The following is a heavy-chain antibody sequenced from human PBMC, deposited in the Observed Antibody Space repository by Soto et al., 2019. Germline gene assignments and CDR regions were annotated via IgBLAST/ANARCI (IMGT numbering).Heavy chain of an antibody. J-gene: IGHJ4*02. CDR2: IHYGGAT. D-gene: IGHD6-19*01. CDR1: GGSISHSY. Sequence: QEQLQESGPGLVMPSETLSLTCTVSGGSISHSYWSWLRLSPGKGLEWIGYIHYGGATTYNPSLKIRGTISLGTPKKPFYLNLRSVTAADTAVYFCARLHNSSDWTDFDFWGQGTRVTVSS. CDR3: ARLHNSSDWTDFDF. V-gene: IGHV4-59*08.